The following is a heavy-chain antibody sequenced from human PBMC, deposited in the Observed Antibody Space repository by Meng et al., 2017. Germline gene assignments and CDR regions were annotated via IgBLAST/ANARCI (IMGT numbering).Heavy chain of an antibody. Sequence: KVSCKGSGYSFTSYWIGWVRQMPGKGLEWMGIIYPGDSDTRYSPSFQGQVTISADKSISTAYLQWSSLKASDTAMYYCARQWGYPIYGKDVWGQGTTVTVSS. CDR2: IYPGDSDT. J-gene: IGHJ6*02. CDR1: GYSFTSYW. CDR3: ARQWGYPIYGKDV. D-gene: IGHD5-12*01. V-gene: IGHV5-51*01.